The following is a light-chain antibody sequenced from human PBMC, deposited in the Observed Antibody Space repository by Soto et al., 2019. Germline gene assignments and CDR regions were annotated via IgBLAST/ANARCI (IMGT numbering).Light chain of an antibody. CDR1: QIFTSNS. Sequence: DIVWTQSPGTMSLSPVERPTLSCKVSQIFTSNSLAWYQQKTGQAPRLLVYGASSRATGISDRFSGSGSGTDFTLTISRLEPEDFAVYYCQHYVSPPITFGQGTRLEIK. CDR2: GAS. J-gene: IGKJ5*01. V-gene: IGKV3-20*01. CDR3: QHYVSPPIT.